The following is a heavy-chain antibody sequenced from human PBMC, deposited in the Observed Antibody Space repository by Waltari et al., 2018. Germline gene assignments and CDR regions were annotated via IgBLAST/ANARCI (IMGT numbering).Heavy chain of an antibody. D-gene: IGHD2-21*01. CDR2: IYHSGST. J-gene: IGHJ4*02. CDR1: GYSISSGYY. CDR3: ARRGSCGGDCYGDFDY. Sequence: QVQLQESGPGLVKPSETLSLTCAVSGYSISSGYYWGWIRQPPGKGLEWIGSIYHSGSTYYNPSLKSRVTISVDTSKNQFSLKLSSVTAADSAVYYCARRGSCGGDCYGDFDYWGQGTLVTVSS. V-gene: IGHV4-38-2*01.